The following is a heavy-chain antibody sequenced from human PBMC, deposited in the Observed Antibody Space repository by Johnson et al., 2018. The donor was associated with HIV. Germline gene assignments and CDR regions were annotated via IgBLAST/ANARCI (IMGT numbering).Heavy chain of an antibody. CDR2: INWDGGST. D-gene: IGHD1-26*01. V-gene: IGHV3-20*04. J-gene: IGHJ3*02. Sequence: VQLVESGGGVVQPGRSLRLSCAASGFTFDDYAMHWVRQAPGKGLEWVSGINWDGGSTGYADSVKGRFTIARDNAKNSLYLQMNSLRAEDTAVYYCARVNQWEVLNAFDIWGQGTMVTVSS. CDR1: GFTFDDYA. CDR3: ARVNQWEVLNAFDI.